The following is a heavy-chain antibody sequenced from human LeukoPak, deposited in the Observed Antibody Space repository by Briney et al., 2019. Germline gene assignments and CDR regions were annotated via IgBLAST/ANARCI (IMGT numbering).Heavy chain of an antibody. Sequence: GGSLRLSCAGSGFTFSSYGMHWVRQAPGKGLEWVAVISYDGSNKYYADSVKGRFTISRDNSKNTLYLQMNSLRAEDTAVYYCAKELGDFWSGTAFDPWGQGTLVTVSS. CDR3: AKELGDFWSGTAFDP. V-gene: IGHV3-30*18. J-gene: IGHJ5*02. D-gene: IGHD3-3*01. CDR1: GFTFSSYG. CDR2: ISYDGSNK.